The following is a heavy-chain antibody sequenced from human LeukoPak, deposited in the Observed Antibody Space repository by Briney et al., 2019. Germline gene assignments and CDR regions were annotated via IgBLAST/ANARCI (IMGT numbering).Heavy chain of an antibody. Sequence: NPSETLSLTCTVSGGSISSSSYYWGWIRQPPGKGLEWIGSIYYSGSTYYNPSLKSRVTISVDTSKNQFSLKLSSVTAADTAVYYCATRPREPGLIDYWGQGTLVTVSS. V-gene: IGHV4-39*01. CDR1: GGSISSSSYY. J-gene: IGHJ4*02. CDR3: ATRPREPGLIDY. D-gene: IGHD1-26*01. CDR2: IYYSGST.